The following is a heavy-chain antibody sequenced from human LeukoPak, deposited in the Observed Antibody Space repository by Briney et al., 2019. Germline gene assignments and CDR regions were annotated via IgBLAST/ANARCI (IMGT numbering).Heavy chain of an antibody. V-gene: IGHV4-39*01. Sequence: SETPSLTCTVSGGSISSSSYYWGWIRQPPGKGLEWIGSIYYSGSTYYNPSLKSRVTISVDTSKNQFSLKLSSVTAADTAVYYCARHFEKGVVVVTTYFDYWGQGTLVTVSS. J-gene: IGHJ4*02. CDR3: ARHFEKGVVVVTTYFDY. CDR2: IYYSGST. D-gene: IGHD3-22*01. CDR1: GGSISSSSYY.